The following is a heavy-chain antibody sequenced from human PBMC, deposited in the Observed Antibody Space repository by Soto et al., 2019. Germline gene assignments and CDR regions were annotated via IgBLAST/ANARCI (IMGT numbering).Heavy chain of an antibody. V-gene: IGHV3-21*01. J-gene: IGHJ4*02. Sequence: GESLKISCSASGFTFSSYSMNWVRQAQGKGLEWVSSISSSSSYIYYADSVKGRFTISRDNAKNSLYLQMNSLRAEDTAVYYCARDLGYCNSDSCPGGYWGQGTLVTVSS. CDR1: GFTFSSYS. CDR3: ARDLGYCNSDSCPGGY. D-gene: IGHD2-15*01. CDR2: ISSSSSYI.